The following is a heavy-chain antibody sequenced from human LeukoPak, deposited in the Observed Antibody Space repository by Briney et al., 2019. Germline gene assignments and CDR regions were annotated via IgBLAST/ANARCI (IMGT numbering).Heavy chain of an antibody. Sequence: PSETLSLTFAVSGYSIMSVYDWAWIRQPPEKGLEWIGSLHHTRSTYYNPSLKSRVTMSVDRSNNKLSLNLTSVTAADTAVYYCAEDRESSPWELLLDFGSQGIVVTVSS. CDR3: AEDRESSPWELLLDF. CDR1: GYSIMSVYD. CDR2: LHHTRST. D-gene: IGHD1-7*01. V-gene: IGHV4-38-2*01. J-gene: IGHJ4*02.